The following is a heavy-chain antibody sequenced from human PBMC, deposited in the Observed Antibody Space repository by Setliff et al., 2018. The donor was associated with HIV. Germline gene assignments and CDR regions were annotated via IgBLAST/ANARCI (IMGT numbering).Heavy chain of an antibody. CDR1: GYIFTDYY. D-gene: IGHD3-3*01. J-gene: IGHJ4*02. CDR3: AADNYNCNSFDS. Sequence: WASVKVSCKASGYIFTDYYTHWVRRAPGQGLEWMGWINPNGGYTNYAQKFLGRVTMTRDTSFTTAYLELSRLGSDDTAVYYCAADNYNCNSFDSWGQGSLVTVSS. V-gene: IGHV1-2*02. CDR2: INPNGGYT.